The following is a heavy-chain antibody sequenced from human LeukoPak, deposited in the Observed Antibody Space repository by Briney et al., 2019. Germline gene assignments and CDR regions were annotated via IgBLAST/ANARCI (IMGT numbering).Heavy chain of an antibody. J-gene: IGHJ6*02. V-gene: IGHV5-51*01. CDR3: ARQLDYYGMDV. Sequence: GESLKISCKGSGYSFTSYWIGWVRQMPGKGLEWMGIIYPGDSDTRYSPSFQGQVTISADKSISTAYLQRSSLRASDTAMYYCARQLDYYGMDVWGQGTTVTVSS. D-gene: IGHD1-1*01. CDR1: GYSFTSYW. CDR2: IYPGDSDT.